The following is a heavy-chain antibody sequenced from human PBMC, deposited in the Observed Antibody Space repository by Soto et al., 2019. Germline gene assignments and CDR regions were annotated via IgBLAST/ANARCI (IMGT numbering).Heavy chain of an antibody. CDR3: ARDRHCSGGSCSHY. J-gene: IGHJ4*02. Sequence: QVQLVESGGGVVQPGRSLRLSCAASGFTFSSYAMHWVRQAPGKGLEWVAVISYDGSNKYYADSVKGRFTISRDNSKNTLYLQMKILRAEDTAVYYCARDRHCSGGSCSHYWGQGTLVTVSS. CDR2: ISYDGSNK. D-gene: IGHD2-15*01. V-gene: IGHV3-30-3*01. CDR1: GFTFSSYA.